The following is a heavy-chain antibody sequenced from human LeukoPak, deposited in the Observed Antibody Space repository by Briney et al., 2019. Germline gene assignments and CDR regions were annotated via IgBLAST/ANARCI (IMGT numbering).Heavy chain of an antibody. CDR1: GYTFTGYY. J-gene: IGHJ4*02. CDR3: ARVTSEVPYYYDGSGQVLDY. CDR2: INPNSGGT. Sequence: ASVKVSCKASGYTFTGYYMHWVRQAPGQGLEWMGWINPNSGGTNYAQKFQGRVTMTRDTSISTAYMGLSRLRSDDTAVYYCARVTSEVPYYYDGSGQVLDYWGQGTLVTVSS. D-gene: IGHD3-22*01. V-gene: IGHV1-2*02.